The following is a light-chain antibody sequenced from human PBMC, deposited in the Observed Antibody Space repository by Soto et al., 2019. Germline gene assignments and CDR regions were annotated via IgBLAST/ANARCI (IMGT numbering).Light chain of an antibody. CDR2: EVS. J-gene: IGLJ1*01. CDR3: SSYTSRSASDYV. V-gene: IGLV2-14*01. CDR1: SSDVGGYNY. Sequence: QSALTQPASVSGSPGQSITISCTGTSSDVGGYNYVSWYQQHPGKAPKLMIYEVSNRPSGVSNRFSGSKSGNTASLTISGLEAEDEADDYCSSYTSRSASDYVFGSGTKLTVL.